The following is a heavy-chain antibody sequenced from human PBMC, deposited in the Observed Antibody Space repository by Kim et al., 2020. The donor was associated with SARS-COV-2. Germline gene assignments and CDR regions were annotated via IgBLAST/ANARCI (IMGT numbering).Heavy chain of an antibody. D-gene: IGHD3-3*01. Sequence: KSRVTISVDTSKNQFSLKLSSVTAADTAVYYCARHPTAKVLRFLEWLYLDYWGQGTLVTVSS. J-gene: IGHJ4*02. V-gene: IGHV4-39*01. CDR3: ARHPTAKVLRFLEWLYLDY.